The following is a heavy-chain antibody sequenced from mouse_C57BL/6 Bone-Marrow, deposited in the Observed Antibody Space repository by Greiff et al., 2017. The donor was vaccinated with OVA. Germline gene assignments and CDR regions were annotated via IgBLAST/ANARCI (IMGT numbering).Heavy chain of an antibody. CDR1: GYTFTDYY. D-gene: IGHD1-1*01. J-gene: IGHJ2*01. CDR3: AREGIYYYGSSYDY. V-gene: IGHV1-19*01. Sequence: DVQLQESGPVLVKPGASVKMSCKASGYTFTDYYMNWVKQSHGKSLEWIGVINPYNGGTSYNQKFKGKATLTVDKSSSTAYMELNSLTSEDAAVYYCAREGIYYYGSSYDYWGQGTTLTVSS. CDR2: INPYNGGT.